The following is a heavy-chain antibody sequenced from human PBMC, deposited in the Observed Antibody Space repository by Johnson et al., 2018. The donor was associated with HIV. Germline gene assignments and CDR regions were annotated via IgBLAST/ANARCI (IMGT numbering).Heavy chain of an antibody. D-gene: IGHD1-26*01. CDR2: ISYAGSNK. CDR1: GFTFSSYA. J-gene: IGHJ3*01. Sequence: QVQLVESVGGVVQPGRSLRLSCAASGFTFSSYAMHWVRQAPGKGLEWVAVISYAGSNKYYADSVTGRFTNSIDNSKNTLYLQMNSLRDEDTGLYYCARAVRVGATTNSAFDFWGQGTMVTVSS. V-gene: IGHV3-30*04. CDR3: ARAVRVGATTNSAFDF.